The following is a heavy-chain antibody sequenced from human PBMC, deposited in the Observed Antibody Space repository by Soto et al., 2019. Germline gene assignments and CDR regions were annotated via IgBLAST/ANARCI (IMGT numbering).Heavy chain of an antibody. D-gene: IGHD3-16*01. J-gene: IGHJ6*02. V-gene: IGHV1-2*04. CDR1: GYIFTGYF. Sequence: ASVKVSCKASGYIFTGYFLNWVRQVPGQGLEWMGWINPNSGATNYAQKFKGWVTMTRVTSISTAYLELSRLRSDDTAVYYCGRMYNDALESPYYYYAMDVWGQGTTVTVSS. CDR2: INPNSGAT. CDR3: GRMYNDALESPYYYYAMDV.